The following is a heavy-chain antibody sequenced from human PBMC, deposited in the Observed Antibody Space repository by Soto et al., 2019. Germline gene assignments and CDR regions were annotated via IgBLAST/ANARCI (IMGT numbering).Heavy chain of an antibody. Sequence: XETLSLTCTVSGCSISSSSYYWGWIRQPPGKGLEWIGSIYYSGSTYYNPSLKSRVTISVDTSKNQFSLKLSSVTAADTAVYYCARRGGYSYGPPSDYFDYWGQGTLVTVSS. V-gene: IGHV4-39*01. J-gene: IGHJ4*02. CDR2: IYYSGST. CDR3: ARRGGYSYGPPSDYFDY. D-gene: IGHD5-18*01. CDR1: GCSISSSSYY.